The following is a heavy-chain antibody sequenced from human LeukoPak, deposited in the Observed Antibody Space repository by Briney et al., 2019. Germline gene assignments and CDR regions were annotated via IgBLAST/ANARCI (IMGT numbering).Heavy chain of an antibody. CDR1: GFTFSSYS. CDR3: ARGSGSSSWYNYFNY. D-gene: IGHD6-13*01. J-gene: IGHJ4*02. CDR2: ISSSGSYI. V-gene: IGHV3-21*01. Sequence: GGSLRLSCAVSGFTFSSYSMNWVRQAPGKGLEWVSSISSSGSYIFYADSVKGRFTISRDNAKNSLYLQMNSLRAEDTAMYYCARGSGSSSWYNYFNYWGQGTLVTVSS.